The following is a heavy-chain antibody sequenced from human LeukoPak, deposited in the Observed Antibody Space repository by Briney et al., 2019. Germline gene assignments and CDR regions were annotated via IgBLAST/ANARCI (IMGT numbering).Heavy chain of an antibody. D-gene: IGHD3-3*01. CDR3: ARLHVLRFLEWLPSGNFDY. J-gene: IGHJ4*02. Sequence: SETLFLTCTVSGGSISSSSYYWGWIRQPPGKGLEWIGSIYYSGSTYYNPSLKSRVTISVDTSKNQFSLKLSSVTAADTAVYYCARLHVLRFLEWLPSGNFDYWGQGTLVTVSS. V-gene: IGHV4-39*07. CDR2: IYYSGST. CDR1: GGSISSSSYY.